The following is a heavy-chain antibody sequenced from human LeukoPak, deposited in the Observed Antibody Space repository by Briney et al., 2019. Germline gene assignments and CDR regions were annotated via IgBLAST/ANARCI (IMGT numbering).Heavy chain of an antibody. Sequence: GGSLRLSCAASGFTFSSYAMSWVRQAPGKGLEWVSAISGSGGSTYYADSVKGRFTISRDNSTNTLYLQMNSLRAEDTAVYYCAKTDSSSWYVSNWFDPWGQGTLVTVSS. D-gene: IGHD6-13*01. CDR1: GFTFSSYA. J-gene: IGHJ5*02. CDR2: ISGSGGST. V-gene: IGHV3-23*01. CDR3: AKTDSSSWYVSNWFDP.